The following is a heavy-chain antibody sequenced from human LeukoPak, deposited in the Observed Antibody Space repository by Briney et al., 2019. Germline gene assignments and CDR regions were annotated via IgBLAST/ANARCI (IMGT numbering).Heavy chain of an antibody. CDR1: GFTFSTYW. V-gene: IGHV3-74*01. Sequence: GESLRLSCAASGFTFSTYWMHWVRQAPGKGLVWVSRINTDGSNTNYADSVRGRFTISRDNAKNTLYLQMNSLRAEDTAVYYCAKDLGYYYGSGSSSYAFDIWGQGTMVTVSS. J-gene: IGHJ3*02. CDR3: AKDLGYYYGSGSSSYAFDI. D-gene: IGHD3-10*01. CDR2: INTDGSNT.